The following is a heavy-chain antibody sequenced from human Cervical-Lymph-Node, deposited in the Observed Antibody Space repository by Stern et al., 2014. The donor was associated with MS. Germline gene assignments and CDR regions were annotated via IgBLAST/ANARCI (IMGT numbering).Heavy chain of an antibody. J-gene: IGHJ4*02. CDR1: GFSLSTSGMR. V-gene: IGHV2-70*04. CDR3: ARSPPYYEFWNDYYYFDY. D-gene: IGHD3-3*01. CDR2: IDWDDDK. Sequence: QVTLKESGPALVKPTQTLTLTCTFSGFSLSTSGMRVSWIRQPPGKALEWLARIDWDDDKFYSTSLQTRLTIPKGTSKKHEILTMTNMDPVDTATYYCARSPPYYEFWNDYYYFDYWGQGTLVAVSS.